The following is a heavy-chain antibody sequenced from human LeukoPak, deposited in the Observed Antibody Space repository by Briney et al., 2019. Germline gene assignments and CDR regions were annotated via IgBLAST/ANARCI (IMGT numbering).Heavy chain of an antibody. CDR2: IYYSGST. CDR1: GDSISSGDYY. D-gene: IGHD6-19*01. J-gene: IGHJ4*02. Sequence: QVQLHESGPGLVKPSQTLSLTCTVSGDSISSGDYYWSWIRQPPGKGLEWIGYIYYSGSTYYNPSLKSRVTISVDTSKNQFSLKLSSVTAADTAVYYCARVPTQRQWLENWGQGTLVTVSS. CDR3: ARVPTQRQWLEN. V-gene: IGHV4-30-4*08.